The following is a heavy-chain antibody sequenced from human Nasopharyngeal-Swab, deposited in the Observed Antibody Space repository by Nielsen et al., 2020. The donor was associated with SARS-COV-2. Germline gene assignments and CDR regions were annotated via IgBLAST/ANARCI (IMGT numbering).Heavy chain of an antibody. Sequence: WIRQPPGKGLQWVSLINGWGDNTFYSDSVKGQFTISRDDSMNTLYLKMNSLRAEDTAIYYCAKGHSVYGDYMDFWGQGTLVTVSS. D-gene: IGHD4-17*01. V-gene: IGHV3-23*01. CDR2: INGWGDNT. CDR3: AKGHSVYGDYMDF. J-gene: IGHJ4*02.